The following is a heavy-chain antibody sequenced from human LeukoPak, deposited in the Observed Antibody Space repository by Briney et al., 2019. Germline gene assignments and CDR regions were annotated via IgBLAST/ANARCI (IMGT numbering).Heavy chain of an antibody. V-gene: IGHV3-53*04. CDR3: ARGGEYSSSWVRYYFDY. CDR1: GFTVSSNY. Sequence: GGSLRLSCAASGFTVSSNYMSWVRQAPGKGLEWVSVIYSGGSTYYADSVKGRFTISRHNSKNTLYLQMNSLRAEDTVVYYCARGGEYSSSWVRYYFDYWGQGTLVTVSS. CDR2: IYSGGST. J-gene: IGHJ4*02. D-gene: IGHD6-6*01.